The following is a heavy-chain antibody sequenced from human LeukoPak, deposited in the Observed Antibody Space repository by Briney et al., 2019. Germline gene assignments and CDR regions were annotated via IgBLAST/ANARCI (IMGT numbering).Heavy chain of an antibody. Sequence: SVKVSCKTSDSSVLNFDISWVRQAPGQGLEWMGWISGYNDNTNYAQKFQGRVTMTTDTSTNIAYMELRSLGSDDSAVYCCARDEGGFDIWGQGTMVTVSS. J-gene: IGHJ3*02. D-gene: IGHD2-15*01. V-gene: IGHV1-18*01. CDR2: ISGYNDNT. CDR3: ARDEGGFDI. CDR1: DSSVLNFD.